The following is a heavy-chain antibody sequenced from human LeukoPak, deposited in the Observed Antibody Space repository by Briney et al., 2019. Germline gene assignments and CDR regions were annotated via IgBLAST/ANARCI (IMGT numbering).Heavy chain of an antibody. Sequence: ASVTVSCKACRYTFPSYDINGVRQAASQEVDWVGWMNPNTGRTDFAQKLQDRLTITRDTSISTAYMELSSLRSEDTAVYYCGRLSRTPDYYSNGGYFYLGYWGQGTPVTVSS. CDR2: MNPNTGRT. V-gene: IGHV1-8*01. D-gene: IGHD3-22*01. CDR3: GRLSRTPDYYSNGGYFYLGY. CDR1: RYTFPSYD. J-gene: IGHJ4*02.